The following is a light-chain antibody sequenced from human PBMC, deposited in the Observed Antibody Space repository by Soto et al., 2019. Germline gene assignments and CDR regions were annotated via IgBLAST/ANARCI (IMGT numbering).Light chain of an antibody. CDR1: QSVSSSY. CDR3: QQYDSSPIT. CDR2: GAS. Sequence: EIVLTQSPGTLSLFPGDRATLSCRASQSVSSSYLAWLQQKPGQAPRLLIYGASSRATGIPDRFSGSGSGTDFTLTISRLEPEDFAVYYWQQYDSSPITFGQGTRLEI. J-gene: IGKJ5*01. V-gene: IGKV3-20*01.